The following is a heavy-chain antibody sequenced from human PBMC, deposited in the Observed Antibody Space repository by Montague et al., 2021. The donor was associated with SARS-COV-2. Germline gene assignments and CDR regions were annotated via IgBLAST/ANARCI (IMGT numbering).Heavy chain of an antibody. CDR1: GGSVRSGSYY. CDR2: IYSSGST. D-gene: IGHD3-10*01. CDR3: AKGFTYYFASGGYPNYFDP. J-gene: IGHJ5*02. V-gene: IGHV4-61*02. Sequence: TLSLTCTVSGGSVRSGSYYWSWIRQPAGKGLEWIGRIYSSGSTNYNPSLKSRVTMSVDTSKNQFSLKVSSVTAADTAVYYCAKGFTYYFASGGYPNYFDPWGQGTLVSVSS.